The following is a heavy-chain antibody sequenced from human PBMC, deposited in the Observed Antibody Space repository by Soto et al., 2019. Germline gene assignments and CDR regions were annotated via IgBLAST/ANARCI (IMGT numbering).Heavy chain of an antibody. Sequence: PGGSLRLSCAASGFSFSIYAIHWVRQAPGKGLEWVVVTSYDGSNKYYADSVEGRFTISRDNSKNTLNLQMNSLRPEDTAVYFCAREMVAPSDNYYGLDVWGQGTTVTVSS. CDR3: AREMVAPSDNYYGLDV. D-gene: IGHD2-15*01. V-gene: IGHV3-30-3*01. J-gene: IGHJ6*02. CDR1: GFSFSIYA. CDR2: TSYDGSNK.